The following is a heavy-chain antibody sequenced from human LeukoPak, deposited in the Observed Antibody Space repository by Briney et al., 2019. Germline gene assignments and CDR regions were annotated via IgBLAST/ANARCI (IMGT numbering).Heavy chain of an antibody. D-gene: IGHD2-2*01. J-gene: IGHJ4*02. Sequence: PGGSLRLSCAATGFTFSDSWMSWVRQAPGKGVECVANIKEDGGEKYYVNSVKGRFTISRDNFKNSLYLQMNSLRAEDTVVYYCGKGGGYCSTSQCYGIHEFDLWGQGTRVTVSS. CDR2: IKEDGGEK. CDR3: GKGGGYCSTSQCYGIHEFDL. CDR1: GFTFSDSW. V-gene: IGHV3-7*03.